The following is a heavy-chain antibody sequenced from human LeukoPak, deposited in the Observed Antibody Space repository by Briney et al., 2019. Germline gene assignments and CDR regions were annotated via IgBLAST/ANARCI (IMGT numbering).Heavy chain of an antibody. CDR1: GYTFTSYA. Sequence: GASVKVSCKASGYTFTSYAMHWVRQAPGQRLEWMGWINAGNGNTKYPQKFQGRVTITRDTSASTAYMELSSLRSEDTAVYYCARVALLWFGEFYGMDVWGKGTTVTVSS. D-gene: IGHD3-10*01. V-gene: IGHV1-3*01. J-gene: IGHJ6*04. CDR3: ARVALLWFGEFYGMDV. CDR2: INAGNGNT.